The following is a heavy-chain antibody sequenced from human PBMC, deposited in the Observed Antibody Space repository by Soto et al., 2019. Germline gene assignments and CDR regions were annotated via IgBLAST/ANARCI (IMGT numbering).Heavy chain of an antibody. J-gene: IGHJ4*02. Sequence: EVQLMESGGGLVQPGGSLRLSCAASGFTLSYYWMSWVRQAPGKGLEWVANIKEDGSEKYYVDSVKGRFTISRDNEQNSVVVQMNSLRVEDTAIYYCARDCSGGSCQYWGQGTLVTVSS. D-gene: IGHD2-15*01. CDR2: IKEDGSEK. CDR1: GFTLSYYW. V-gene: IGHV3-7*01. CDR3: ARDCSGGSCQY.